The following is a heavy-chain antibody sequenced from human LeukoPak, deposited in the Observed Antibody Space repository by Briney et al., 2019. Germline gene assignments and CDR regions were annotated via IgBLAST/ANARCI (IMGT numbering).Heavy chain of an antibody. V-gene: IGHV1-18*04. CDR1: GYTFTIYD. D-gene: IGHD5-12*01. CDR3: ARHGLYSGHEWDY. J-gene: IGHJ4*02. CDR2: INIYNVYT. Sequence: ASLRGSCTTSGYTFTIYDISWVRQAPGQRLEWLGWINIYNVYTNYTQKLQSRVIMTTDTSTRTVSKELRSLRSDDTAMYYCARHGLYSGHEWDYWGQGTLVTVSS.